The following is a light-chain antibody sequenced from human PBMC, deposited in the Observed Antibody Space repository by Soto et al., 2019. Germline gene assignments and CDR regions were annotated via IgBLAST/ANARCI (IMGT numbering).Light chain of an antibody. J-gene: IGKJ1*01. V-gene: IGKV3-20*01. CDR2: GTS. CDR1: ESVSSDQ. Sequence: EIELTQSPGTLSLSPGERATLYCRASESVSSDQLAWYQQRPGQAPRLLIFGTSTRPTGIPDRFRGSGSGTGFTLTIRSLEPEDFAVCYCQHYGSSSWTFGHGTKVEIK. CDR3: QHYGSSSWT.